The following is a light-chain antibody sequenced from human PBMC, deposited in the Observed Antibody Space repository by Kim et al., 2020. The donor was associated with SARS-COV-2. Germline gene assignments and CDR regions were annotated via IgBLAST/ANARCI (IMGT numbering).Light chain of an antibody. CDR1: QDISNS. Sequence: SASVGDRVTIACQASQDISNSLNWYQQKSGKAPKLLIYDASNLETGVPSRFGGSGSGTDFTFTISSLQPEDIATYYCQQYNNFPRTFGQGTKLEI. CDR3: QQYNNFPRT. CDR2: DAS. J-gene: IGKJ2*01. V-gene: IGKV1-33*01.